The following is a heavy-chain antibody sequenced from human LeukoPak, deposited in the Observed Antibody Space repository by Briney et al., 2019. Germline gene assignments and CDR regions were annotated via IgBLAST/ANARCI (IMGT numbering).Heavy chain of an antibody. Sequence: GASVKVSCKASGYTFTGYYMNWVRQAPGQGLEWMGWINSDSGFTKYAQKFQGRVTMTRDASITTVYMDLTRLTSDDTAVDYCALNFDMKGVDPWGQGTRVTVSS. J-gene: IGHJ5*02. V-gene: IGHV1-2*02. CDR2: INSDSGFT. CDR3: ALNFDMKGVDP. CDR1: GYTFTGYY. D-gene: IGHD3-9*01.